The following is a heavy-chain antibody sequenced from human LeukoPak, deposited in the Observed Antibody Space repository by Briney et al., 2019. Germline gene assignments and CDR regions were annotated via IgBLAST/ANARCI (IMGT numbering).Heavy chain of an antibody. V-gene: IGHV3-23*01. CDR1: GFTFSSYA. Sequence: GGSLRLSCAASGFTFSSYAMSWVRQAPGKGLEWVSAISGSGGSTYYADSVKGRFTISRDNSKNTLYLQMNSLRAEDTAVYYCAKDAVLLRYFDWLLTTVYFDYWGQGTLVTVSS. CDR2: ISGSGGST. D-gene: IGHD3-9*01. CDR3: AKDAVLLRYFDWLLTTVYFDY. J-gene: IGHJ4*02.